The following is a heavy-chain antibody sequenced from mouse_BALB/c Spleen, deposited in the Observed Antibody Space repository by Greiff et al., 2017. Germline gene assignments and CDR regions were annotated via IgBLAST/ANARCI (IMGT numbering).Heavy chain of an antibody. Sequence: LVESGPELVKPGASVKISCKASGYSFTGYFMNWVMQSHGKSLEWIGRINPYNGDTFYNQKFKGKATLTVDKSSSTAHMELRSLASEDSAVYYCAREGGYDGREDWGQGTTLTVSS. D-gene: IGHD2-2*01. CDR1: GYSFTGYF. CDR2: INPYNGDT. CDR3: AREGGYDGRED. V-gene: IGHV1-20*02. J-gene: IGHJ2*01.